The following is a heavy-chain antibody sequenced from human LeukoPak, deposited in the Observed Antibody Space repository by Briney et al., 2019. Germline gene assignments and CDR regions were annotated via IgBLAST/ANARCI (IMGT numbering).Heavy chain of an antibody. CDR3: TSAVNYDFWSGSKFDY. Sequence: GGSLRLSCAASGFTFSVSAMHWVRHASGKGLEWVGRIRSKANSYATAYAASVKGRFTISRDDSKNTAYLKMNSLKTEDTAVYYCTSAVNYDFWSGSKFDYWGQGTLVTVSS. CDR2: IRSKANSYAT. V-gene: IGHV3-73*01. CDR1: GFTFSVSA. J-gene: IGHJ4*02. D-gene: IGHD3-3*01.